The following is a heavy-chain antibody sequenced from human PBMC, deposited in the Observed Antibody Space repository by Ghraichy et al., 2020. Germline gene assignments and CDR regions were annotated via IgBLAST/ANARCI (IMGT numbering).Heavy chain of an antibody. D-gene: IGHD5-12*01. CDR1: GGSFSGYY. Sequence: SETLSLTCAVYGGSFSGYYWSWIRQPPGKGLEWIGEINHSGSTNYNPSLKSRVTISVDTSKNQFSLKLSSVTAADTAVYYCARSRWLRYFDYWGQGTLVTVSS. V-gene: IGHV4-34*01. J-gene: IGHJ4*02. CDR2: INHSGST. CDR3: ARSRWLRYFDY.